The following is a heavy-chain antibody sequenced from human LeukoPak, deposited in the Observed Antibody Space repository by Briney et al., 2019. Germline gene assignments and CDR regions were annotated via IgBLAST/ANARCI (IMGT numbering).Heavy chain of an antibody. CDR2: ISNSSSTI. CDR1: GFTFSSYN. Sequence: GGSLRLSCAASGFTFSSYNMNWVRQAPGKGLEWVSYISNSSSTIYYADSVKGRFTISRENAKNSLYLQMNSRRAEDTAVYYCAREPGSTFDFDYWGQGTLVTVSS. V-gene: IGHV3-48*01. J-gene: IGHJ4*02. D-gene: IGHD2/OR15-2a*01. CDR3: AREPGSTFDFDY.